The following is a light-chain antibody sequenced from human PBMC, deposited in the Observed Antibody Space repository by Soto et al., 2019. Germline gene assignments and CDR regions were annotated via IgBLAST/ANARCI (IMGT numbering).Light chain of an antibody. CDR1: QTVLYRPNNKNY. Sequence: DIVMTQFPDSLAVSLGERATINCRSSQTVLYRPNNKNYLNWYQQKPGQAPRLLIYGASIRATGIPDRVSGSGSETDFTLTISRQEPEDFALYYCQQYGSSAPITVGQGTRLEIK. J-gene: IGKJ5*01. CDR2: GAS. CDR3: QQYGSSAPIT. V-gene: IGKV3-20*01.